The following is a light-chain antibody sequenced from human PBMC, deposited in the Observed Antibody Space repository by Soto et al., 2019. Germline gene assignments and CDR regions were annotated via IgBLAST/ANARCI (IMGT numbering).Light chain of an antibody. V-gene: IGKV3D-20*02. J-gene: IGKJ1*01. CDR3: QQHSNSPWT. Sequence: EIVLTQSPGTLSLSPGESAALSCRASQSVTSNYLVWYRQKPGQAPRLLIYAISSRAAGIPVRFNGSGSGTDFTLTITRLEPEDSAVYYCQQHSNSPWTFGQGTRVEV. CDR1: QSVTSNY. CDR2: AIS.